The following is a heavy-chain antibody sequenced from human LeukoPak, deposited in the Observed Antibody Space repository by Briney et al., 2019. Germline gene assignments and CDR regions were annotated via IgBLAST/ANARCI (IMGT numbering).Heavy chain of an antibody. V-gene: IGHV4-61*02. CDR2: IYTGGNT. J-gene: IGHJ4*02. D-gene: IGHD3-10*01. Sequence: SETLSLTCTVSGDSITNGIFHWSWIRQPAGKELEWIGRIYTGGNTAYNPSLNSRVTISLDTSNNQLSLKLTSVTAADTAVYYCARQVIDGSGSYNFDFWGQGTLVTVSS. CDR3: ARQVIDGSGSYNFDF. CDR1: GDSITNGIFH.